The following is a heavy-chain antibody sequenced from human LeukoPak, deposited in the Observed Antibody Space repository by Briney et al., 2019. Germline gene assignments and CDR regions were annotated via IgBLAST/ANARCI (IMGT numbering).Heavy chain of an antibody. CDR1: GGSFSGYY. CDR3: ARSLYASSNNWFDP. D-gene: IGHD6-19*01. V-gene: IGHV4-34*01. CDR2: INHSGST. Sequence: SETLSLTCAVYGGSFSGYYWSWIRQPPGKGLVWLGEINHSGSTNYNPSLKSRVTMSVDTSKNQFSLKLSSVTAADTAVYYCARSLYASSNNWFDPWGQGTLVTVSS. J-gene: IGHJ5*02.